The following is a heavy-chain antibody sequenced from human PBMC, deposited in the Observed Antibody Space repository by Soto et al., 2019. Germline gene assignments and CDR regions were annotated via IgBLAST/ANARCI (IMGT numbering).Heavy chain of an antibody. CDR2: TYYRSKWYN. CDR3: ARGRRFFRPPNSYYYMDV. Sequence: SQTLSLTCAISGDRVSSNSAAWNWLRQSPSRGLEWLGRTYYRSKWYNDYAVSVKSRITINPDTSKNQFSLQLNSVTPEDTAVYYCARGRRFFRPPNSYYYMDVWGKGTTVTVSS. V-gene: IGHV6-1*01. J-gene: IGHJ6*03. D-gene: IGHD3-3*01. CDR1: GDRVSSNSAA.